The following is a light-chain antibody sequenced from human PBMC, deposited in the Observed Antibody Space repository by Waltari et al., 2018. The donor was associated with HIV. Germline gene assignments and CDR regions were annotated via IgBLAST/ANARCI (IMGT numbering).Light chain of an antibody. CDR3: QSYDNSLNGWV. V-gene: IGLV1-40*01. Sequence: QSTLTQPPSVSGAPGQWVTISCTGSSANIGAGHDVQWFQQVPGTAPKLLTYNNNDRPSGVPDRFSGSKSGTSASLAITGLQAEDESDYYCQSYDNSLNGWVFGGGTKLTVL. CDR1: SANIGAGHD. CDR2: NNN. J-gene: IGLJ3*02.